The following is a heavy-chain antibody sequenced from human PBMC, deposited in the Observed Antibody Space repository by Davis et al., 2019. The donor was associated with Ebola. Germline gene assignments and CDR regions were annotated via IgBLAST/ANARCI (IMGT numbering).Heavy chain of an antibody. V-gene: IGHV3-23*01. J-gene: IGHJ6*02. CDR2: LGTSADT. CDR3: AREYNVVVVSLDV. Sequence: GESLKISCAASGFVFRNYVMSWVRQAPGKGLEWVSTLGTSADTYYADSVKGRFTISRDNSKNTLYLQMNSLRDEDTAVYYCAREYNVVVVSLDVWGQGTTVTVSS. CDR1: GFVFRNYV. D-gene: IGHD2-21*01.